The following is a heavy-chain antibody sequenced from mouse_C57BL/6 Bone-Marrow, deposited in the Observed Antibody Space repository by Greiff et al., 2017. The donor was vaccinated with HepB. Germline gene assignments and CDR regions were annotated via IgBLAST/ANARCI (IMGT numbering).Heavy chain of an antibody. J-gene: IGHJ1*03. CDR2: IDPSDSET. CDR1: GYTFTSYW. D-gene: IGHD1-1*01. V-gene: IGHV1-52*01. Sequence: QVQLKQPGAELVRPGSSVKLSCKASGYTFTSYWMHWVKQRPIPGLEWIGNIDPSDSETHYNQKFKDKATLTVDKSSSTAYMQLSSLTSEDSAVYYCAILMTTVVARYFDVWGTGTTVTVSS. CDR3: AILMTTVVARYFDV.